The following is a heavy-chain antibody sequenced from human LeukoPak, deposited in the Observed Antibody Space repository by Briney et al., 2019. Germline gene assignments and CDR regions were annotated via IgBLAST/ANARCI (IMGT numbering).Heavy chain of an antibody. CDR3: AREYYDSSGYYLWDY. J-gene: IGHJ4*02. D-gene: IGHD3-22*01. Sequence: GGSLRLSCAASGFAFGSYWMSWVRQAPGKGLEWVANIRQDGNEKYYVDSVKGRFTISRDNAKNSLYLQMNSLRAEDTAVYYCAREYYDSSGYYLWDYWGQGTLVTVSS. CDR2: IRQDGNEK. CDR1: GFAFGSYW. V-gene: IGHV3-7*01.